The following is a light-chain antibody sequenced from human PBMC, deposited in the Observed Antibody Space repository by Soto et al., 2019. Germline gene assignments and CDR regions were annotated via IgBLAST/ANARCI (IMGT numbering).Light chain of an antibody. CDR2: EGS. Sequence: QSALTQPASVSGSPEQSITISCTGTSSDVGSYNLVSWYQQHPGKAPKLMIYEGSKRPSGVSNRFSGSKSGNTASLTISGLQAEDEADYYCYSYARSSTFVFGGGTKLTVL. CDR3: YSYARSSTFV. V-gene: IGLV2-23*03. CDR1: SSDVGSYNL. J-gene: IGLJ2*01.